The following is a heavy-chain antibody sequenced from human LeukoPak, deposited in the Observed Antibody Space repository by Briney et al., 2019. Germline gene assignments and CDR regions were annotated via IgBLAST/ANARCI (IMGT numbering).Heavy chain of an antibody. J-gene: IGHJ4*02. CDR3: VGGSGSYGFRYFDY. D-gene: IGHD3-10*01. CDR2: ISYDGSNK. CDR1: GFTFSSYG. V-gene: IGHV3-30*03. Sequence: PGRSLRLSCAASGFTFSSYGMHWVRQAPGKGLEWVAVISYDGSNKYYADSVKGRFTISRDNSKNTLYLQMNSLRAEDTAVYYCVGGSGSYGFRYFDYWGQGTLVTVSS.